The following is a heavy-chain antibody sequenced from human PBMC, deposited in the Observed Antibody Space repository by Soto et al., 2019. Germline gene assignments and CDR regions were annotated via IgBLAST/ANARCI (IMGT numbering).Heavy chain of an antibody. V-gene: IGHV3-23*01. CDR1: GFTLRTYA. CDR2: ISGSGDRT. Sequence: SLRLACAAAGFTLRTYAMSWLRQPPGKGLEWVSAISGSGDRTYYADSVKGRFTISRDNSKNTLYLQMNSLRAEDSAVYYCVKARSGHGYADSWGQGTLVT. CDR3: VKARSGHGYADS. D-gene: IGHD5-18*01. J-gene: IGHJ4*02.